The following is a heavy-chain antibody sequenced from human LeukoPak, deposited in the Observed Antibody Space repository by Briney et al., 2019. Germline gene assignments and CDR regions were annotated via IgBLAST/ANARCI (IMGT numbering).Heavy chain of an antibody. D-gene: IGHD3-10*01. CDR3: ASEGDGSGSYYIDY. Sequence: SVNVSCKASGGTFSSYAISWVRQAPGQGLEWMGRIIPILGIANYAQKFQGRVTITADKSTSTAYMELSSLRSEDTAVYYCASEGDGSGSYYIDYWGQGTLVTVSS. CDR1: GGTFSSYA. V-gene: IGHV1-69*04. CDR2: IIPILGIA. J-gene: IGHJ4*02.